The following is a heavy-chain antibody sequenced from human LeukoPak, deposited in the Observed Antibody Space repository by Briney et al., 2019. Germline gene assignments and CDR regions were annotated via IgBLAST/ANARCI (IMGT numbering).Heavy chain of an antibody. V-gene: IGHV3-7*01. CDR1: GFTFSSYW. CDR3: ARDEYSYGYNTVYYYGMDV. J-gene: IGHJ6*02. CDR2: IKQDGREK. D-gene: IGHD5-18*01. Sequence: GGSLRLSCAASGFTFSSYWMSWVRQAPGKGLEWVADIKQDGREKYYVDSVKGRFTISRDNAKYSLYLQMNSLRAEDTAVYYCARDEYSYGYNTVYYYGMDVWGQGTTVTVSS.